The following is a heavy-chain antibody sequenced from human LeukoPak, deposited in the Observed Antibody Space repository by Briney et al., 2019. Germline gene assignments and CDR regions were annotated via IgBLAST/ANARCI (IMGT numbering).Heavy chain of an antibody. CDR1: RYTFTRYY. V-gene: IGHV1-46*01. Sequence: ASVKVSCKASRYTFTRYYMHWVRQAPGQGLEWMGIINASGGSTGYAQKFQGRVTMTRDTSTSTVYMELSSLRSEDTAVYYCARRIGYGNYVSNWFDPWGQGTLVTVSS. D-gene: IGHD4-11*01. CDR3: ARRIGYGNYVSNWFDP. J-gene: IGHJ5*02. CDR2: INASGGST.